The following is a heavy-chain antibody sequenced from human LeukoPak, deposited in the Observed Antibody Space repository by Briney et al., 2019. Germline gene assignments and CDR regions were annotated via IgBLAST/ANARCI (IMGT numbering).Heavy chain of an antibody. CDR1: GFIFSSFE. D-gene: IGHD5-18*01. V-gene: IGHV3-48*03. CDR3: ARGIQYLNYFDY. J-gene: IGHJ4*02. Sequence: PGGSLRLFCAASGFIFSSFEMNWVRQAPGKGLEWVSFIRSSGNEIYYADSVKGRFTISRDNAKKSLYLEMNSLRAEDTALYYCARGIQYLNYFDYWGQGTLVTVSS. CDR2: IRSSGNEI.